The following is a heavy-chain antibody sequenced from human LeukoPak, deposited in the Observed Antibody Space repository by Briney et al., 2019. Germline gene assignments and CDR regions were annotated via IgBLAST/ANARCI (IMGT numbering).Heavy chain of an antibody. D-gene: IGHD3-10*01. CDR3: TREWMTMLRGIFNY. Sequence: ASVKVSCMASGYIFAASLLHWVRQAPGQPLEWMGWINPNSGDTNYAQNFQGRVTMTRDTSISTAYMELSNLTSDDTAVYYCTREWMTMLRGIFNYWGQGTLVTVSS. CDR2: INPNSGDT. V-gene: IGHV1-2*02. J-gene: IGHJ4*02. CDR1: GYIFAASL.